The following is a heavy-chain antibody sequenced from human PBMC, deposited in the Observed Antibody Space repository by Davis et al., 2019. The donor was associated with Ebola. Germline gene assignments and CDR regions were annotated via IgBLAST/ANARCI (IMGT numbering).Heavy chain of an antibody. CDR3: AKLSSSWVVKY. V-gene: IGHV3-23*01. CDR2: ISGSGGSP. Sequence: GGSLRLSCAASGFTFSSYAMSWVRQAPGKGLEWVSAISGSGGSPYYADSVKGRFTISRDNSKNTLYLQMNSLRAEDTAVYYCAKLSSSWVVKYWGQGTLVTVSS. J-gene: IGHJ4*02. CDR1: GFTFSSYA. D-gene: IGHD6-13*01.